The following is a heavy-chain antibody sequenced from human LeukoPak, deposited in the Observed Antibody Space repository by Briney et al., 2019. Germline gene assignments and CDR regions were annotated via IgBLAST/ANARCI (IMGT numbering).Heavy chain of an antibody. CDR1: GGSISSSDNY. Sequence: PSETLSLTCSVSGGSISSSDNYWGWIRQPPGKGLEWIGSMFYGGNTFYSPSLTSRVTISVDTSKNQFSLRLNSVTAADTAVYFCARGIVGAAEFNYWGQGTLVTVSS. V-gene: IGHV4-39*01. J-gene: IGHJ4*02. CDR2: MFYGGNT. D-gene: IGHD1-26*01. CDR3: ARGIVGAAEFNY.